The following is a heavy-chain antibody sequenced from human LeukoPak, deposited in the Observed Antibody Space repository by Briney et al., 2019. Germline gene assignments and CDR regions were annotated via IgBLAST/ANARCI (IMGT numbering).Heavy chain of an antibody. D-gene: IGHD2-15*01. Sequence: SETLSLTCTVSGGSISSGSYYWSWIRQPAGKGLEWIGRIYTGGSTNSNPSLKSRVTISVDMSKNQFSLKLNSVTAADTAVYYCARGVGGYCSGGSCYSGPNWFDPWGQGTLVTVSS. CDR3: ARGVGGYCSGGSCYSGPNWFDP. V-gene: IGHV4-61*02. CDR1: GGSISSGSYY. J-gene: IGHJ5*02. CDR2: IYTGGST.